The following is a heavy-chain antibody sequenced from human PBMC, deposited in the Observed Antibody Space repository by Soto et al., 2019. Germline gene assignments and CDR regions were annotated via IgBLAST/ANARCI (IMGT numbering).Heavy chain of an antibody. CDR1: GFTFSSYG. V-gene: IGHV3-33*01. Sequence: GGSLRLSCAASGFTFSSYGMHWVRQAPGKGLEWVAVIWYDGSNKYYADSVKGRFTISRDNSKNTLYLQMNSLRAEDTAVYYCARVPTFTVTTTPYFDYWGQGTLVTVSS. CDR2: IWYDGSNK. D-gene: IGHD4-17*01. CDR3: ARVPTFTVTTTPYFDY. J-gene: IGHJ4*02.